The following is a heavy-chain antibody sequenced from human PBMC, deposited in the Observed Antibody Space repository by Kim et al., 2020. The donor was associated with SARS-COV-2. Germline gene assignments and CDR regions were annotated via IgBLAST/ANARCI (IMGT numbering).Heavy chain of an antibody. D-gene: IGHD3-16*01. V-gene: IGHV3-33*01. CDR2: IWYDGNNK. CDR1: GFTFSSYA. CDR3: ARENDYVSDYYRALGA. J-gene: IGHJ5*02. Sequence: GGSLRLSCAASGFTFSSYAMHWVRQAPGKGLEWVAVIWYDGNNKYYVDSVKGRFTISRDNSKNTVYLQMNSLRAEDTAVYYCARENDYVSDYYRALGAWGQGTLDTVAS.